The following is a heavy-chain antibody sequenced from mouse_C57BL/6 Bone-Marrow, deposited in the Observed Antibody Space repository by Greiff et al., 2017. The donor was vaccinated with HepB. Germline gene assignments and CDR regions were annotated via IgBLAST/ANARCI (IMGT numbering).Heavy chain of an antibody. Sequence: EVKLMESGAGLVKPGGSLKLSCAASGFTFSSYAMSWVRQTPEKRLEWVAYISSGGDYIYYADTVKGRFTISRDNARNTLYLQMSSLKSEDTAMYYCTRLVYDGYYNYFDYWGQGTTLTVSS. CDR1: GFTFSSYA. J-gene: IGHJ2*01. CDR3: TRLVYDGYYNYFDY. CDR2: ISSGGDYI. D-gene: IGHD2-3*01. V-gene: IGHV5-9-1*02.